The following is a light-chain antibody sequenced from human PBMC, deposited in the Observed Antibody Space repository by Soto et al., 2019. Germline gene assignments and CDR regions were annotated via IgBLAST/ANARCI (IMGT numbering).Light chain of an antibody. Sequence: QSVLTQPASVSGSPGQSITISCTGTTSDVGSYNLVSWYQHHPGKAPKFIIYESTKRPSGVSSRFSGSKSGNTASLTISGLQAEDEADYYCCSYAGFSTFVVFGGGTKVTVL. J-gene: IGLJ2*01. CDR1: TSDVGSYNL. CDR2: EST. V-gene: IGLV2-23*02. CDR3: CSYAGFSTFVV.